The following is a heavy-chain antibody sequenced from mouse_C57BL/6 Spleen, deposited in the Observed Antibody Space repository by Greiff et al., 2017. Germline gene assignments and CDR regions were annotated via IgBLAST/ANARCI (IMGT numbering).Heavy chain of an antibody. J-gene: IGHJ4*01. CDR2: INPNNGGT. CDR3: ARSDGYYDAMDY. CDR1: GYTFTDYN. Sequence: DVKLQESGPELVKPGASVKIPCKASGYTFTDYNMDWVKQSHGKSLEWIGDINPNNGGTIYNQKFKGKATLTVDKSSSTAYMELRSLTSEDTAVYYCARSDGYYDAMDYWGQGTSVTVSS. V-gene: IGHV1-18*01. D-gene: IGHD2-3*01.